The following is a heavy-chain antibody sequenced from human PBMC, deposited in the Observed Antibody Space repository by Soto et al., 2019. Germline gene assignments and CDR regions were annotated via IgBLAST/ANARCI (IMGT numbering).Heavy chain of an antibody. Sequence: SETLSLTCTVSGGSISSSSYYWGWIRQPPGKGLEWIGSIYYSGSTYYNPSLKSRVTISVDTSKNQFSLKLSSVTAADTAVYYCATGRIQLWHAVAFDYWGQGTLVTVSS. J-gene: IGHJ4*02. CDR1: GGSISSSSYY. V-gene: IGHV4-39*01. CDR2: IYYSGST. D-gene: IGHD5-18*01. CDR3: ATGRIQLWHAVAFDY.